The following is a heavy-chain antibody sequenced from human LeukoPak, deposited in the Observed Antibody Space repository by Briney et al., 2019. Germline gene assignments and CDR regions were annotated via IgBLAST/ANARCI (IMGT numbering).Heavy chain of an antibody. Sequence: GESLKISCGASGFTFSTYSMNRVRQAPGKGLEWVSYISSSRNVVYYADSVKGRFTISRDNAKNSLYLQMSGLRDEDTAVYYCARGPDGSGTNAFDIWGQGTMVTVSS. D-gene: IGHD3-10*01. CDR1: GFTFSTYS. CDR3: ARGPDGSGTNAFDI. J-gene: IGHJ3*02. V-gene: IGHV3-48*02. CDR2: ISSSRNVV.